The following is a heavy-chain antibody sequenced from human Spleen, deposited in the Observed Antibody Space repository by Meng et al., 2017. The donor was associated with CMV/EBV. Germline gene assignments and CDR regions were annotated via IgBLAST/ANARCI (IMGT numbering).Heavy chain of an antibody. CDR1: GYTFTNYD. CDR3: SRRGLSSYYYGMDV. CDR2: MNPSTGAT. Sequence: ASVKVSCKASGYTFTNYDFNWVRQATGQGLEWMGWMNPSTGATGYAQKFQGRVTMTGDTSISTAYMELSSLRSEDTAVYYCSRRGLSSYYYGMDVWGQGTTVTVSS. J-gene: IGHJ6*02. D-gene: IGHD3-16*02. V-gene: IGHV1-8*01.